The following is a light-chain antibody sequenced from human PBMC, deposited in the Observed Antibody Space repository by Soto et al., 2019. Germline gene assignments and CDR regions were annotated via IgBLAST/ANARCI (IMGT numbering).Light chain of an antibody. CDR1: QAVSTW. CDR3: QQANSFPRT. J-gene: IGKJ4*01. CDR2: VAS. V-gene: IGKV1-12*01. Sequence: DIQMTQSPSFVSASVGDRVTITCRASQAVSTWLAWYQHKPGDAPKLLIYVASTLQSGVPSRFSGSGSRTDFTLTIRSLQPEDFATYYCQQANSFPRTFGGGTKVEIK.